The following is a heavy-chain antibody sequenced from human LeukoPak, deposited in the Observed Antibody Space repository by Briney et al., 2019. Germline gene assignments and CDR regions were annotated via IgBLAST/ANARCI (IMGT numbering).Heavy chain of an antibody. D-gene: IGHD6-13*01. J-gene: IGHJ4*02. CDR1: GFSFSSFE. CDR2: ISSSGTTI. Sequence: SGGSLRLSCAAPGFSFSSFEMNWVRQAPGKGLEWVSYISSSGTTIYYADSVKGRFTISRDNAKNSLYLQMDSLRAADTAVYYCARVGYSNRWYLDCWGLGTLVTVSS. V-gene: IGHV3-48*03. CDR3: ARVGYSNRWYLDC.